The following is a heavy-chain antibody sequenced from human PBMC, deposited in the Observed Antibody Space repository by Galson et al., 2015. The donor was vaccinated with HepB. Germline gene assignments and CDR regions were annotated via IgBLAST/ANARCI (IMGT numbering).Heavy chain of an antibody. CDR3: ARTGGWELLPDEGERSPPNYYFDY. CDR1: GGTFSSYA. V-gene: IGHV1-69*13. Sequence: SVKVSCKASGGTFSSYAISWVRQAPGQGLEWMGGIIPIFGTANYAQKFQGRVTITADESTSTAYMELSSLRSEDTAVYYCARTGGWELLPDEGERSPPNYYFDYWGQGTLVTVSS. J-gene: IGHJ4*02. D-gene: IGHD1-26*01. CDR2: IIPIFGTA.